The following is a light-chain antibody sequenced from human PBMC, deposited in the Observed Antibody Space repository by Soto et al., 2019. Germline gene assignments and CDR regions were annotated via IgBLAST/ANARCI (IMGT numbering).Light chain of an antibody. V-gene: IGLV1-44*01. CDR3: AAWDDSLNGVI. CDR2: SNN. J-gene: IGLJ2*01. CDR1: SSNIGSNT. Sequence: QSVLTQPPSASGTPGQRVTISCSGRSSNIGSNTVNWYQQLPGTAPKLLIYSNNQRPSGVPDRFSVPKSGTSASLAISGLQSEDETDYYCAAWDDSLNGVIFGGGTKLTVL.